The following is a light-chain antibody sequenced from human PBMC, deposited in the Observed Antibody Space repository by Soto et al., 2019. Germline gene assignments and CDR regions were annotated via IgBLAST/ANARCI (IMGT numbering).Light chain of an antibody. CDR1: SSDVGGYNY. V-gene: IGLV2-14*01. CDR3: SSYTSSSTLM. CDR2: EVS. J-gene: IGLJ3*02. Sequence: QSALTQPASMSGSPGQSITISCTGTSSDVGGYNYVSWYQQHPGKAPKVLIYEVSDRPSGVSNRFSGSKSGNTASLTISGLQAEDEADYYCSSYTSSSTLMFGGGTKLTVL.